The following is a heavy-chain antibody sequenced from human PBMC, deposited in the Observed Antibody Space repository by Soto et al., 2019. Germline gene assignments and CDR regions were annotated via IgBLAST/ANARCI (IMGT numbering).Heavy chain of an antibody. Sequence: SETLSLTCAVYGGSFSGYYWSWIRKPQGKGLEWIGEINHSGSTNYNPSLKSRVTISVDTSKNQFSLKLSSVTAADTAVYYCARGAGRYCSSTSCYGSYYYGMDVWGQGTTVTVSS. CDR1: GGSFSGYY. CDR3: ARGAGRYCSSTSCYGSYYYGMDV. CDR2: INHSGST. J-gene: IGHJ6*02. V-gene: IGHV4-34*01. D-gene: IGHD2-2*01.